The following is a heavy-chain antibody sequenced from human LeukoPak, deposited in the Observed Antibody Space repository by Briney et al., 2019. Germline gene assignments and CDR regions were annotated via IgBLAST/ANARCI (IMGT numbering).Heavy chain of an antibody. D-gene: IGHD3-3*01. CDR1: GYTFTGYY. Sequence: ASVKVSCKASGYTFTGYYMHWVRQAPGQGLEWVGCINPNSGGTNYAQKFQGRVTITRDTSISTAYMELSRLRSDDTAVYYCARDPFRYDFWSGYYRNWFDPWGQGTLVTVSS. CDR3: ARDPFRYDFWSGYYRNWFDP. CDR2: INPNSGGT. V-gene: IGHV1-2*02. J-gene: IGHJ5*02.